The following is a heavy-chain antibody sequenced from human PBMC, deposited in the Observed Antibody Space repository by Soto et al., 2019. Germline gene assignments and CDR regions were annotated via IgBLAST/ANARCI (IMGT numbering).Heavy chain of an antibody. J-gene: IGHJ4*02. CDR2: IYWDEDK. CDR3: AHFVDSGYDSYFDY. Sequence: QITLKESGPTLVKPTQTLTLTCTFSGFSISSSGGGVGWIRQPPGKALEWLALIYWDEDKRYSPSLKTRLTITKDTSKNQVVLTMTNMDPVDTATYYCAHFVDSGYDSYFDYWGQGTLVPVSS. CDR1: GFSISSSGGG. D-gene: IGHD5-12*01. V-gene: IGHV2-5*02.